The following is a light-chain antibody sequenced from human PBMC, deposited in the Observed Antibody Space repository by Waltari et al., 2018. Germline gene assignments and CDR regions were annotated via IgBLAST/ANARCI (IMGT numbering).Light chain of an antibody. CDR1: QRFGSN. J-gene: IGKJ4*01. Sequence: EIVMTQSPATLSVSVGERATLSCRASQRFGSNLAWYQLKPGQAPRLLLSGASTRATGIPARFSGSGSGTEFTLTISSLQSEDEADYFCHTWGLGIWVFGGGTKV. CDR3: HTWGLGIWV. V-gene: IGKV3-15*01. CDR2: GAS.